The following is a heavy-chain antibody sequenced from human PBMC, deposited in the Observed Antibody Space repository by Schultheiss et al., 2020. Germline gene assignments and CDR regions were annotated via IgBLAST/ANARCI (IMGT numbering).Heavy chain of an antibody. V-gene: IGHV3-7*01. CDR3: ARDRATVTSNWFDP. Sequence: GGSLRLSCAASGFTFSRYTMNWVRQAPGKGLEWVANIKQDGSEKYYVDSVKGRFTISRDNAKNTLYLQMNSLRDEDTAVYYCARDRATVTSNWFDPWGQGTLVTVSS. J-gene: IGHJ5*02. CDR1: GFTFSRYT. D-gene: IGHD4-17*01. CDR2: IKQDGSEK.